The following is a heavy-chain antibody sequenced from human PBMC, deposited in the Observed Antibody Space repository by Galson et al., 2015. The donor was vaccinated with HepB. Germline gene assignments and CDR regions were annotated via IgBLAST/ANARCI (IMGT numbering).Heavy chain of an antibody. CDR3: ARGTMVRGVPYYYYGMDV. J-gene: IGHJ6*02. D-gene: IGHD3-10*01. V-gene: IGHV1-2*05. Sequence: SVKVSCKASGYTFTGYYMHWVRQAPGQGLEWMGRINPNSGGTNYAQKFQGRVTMTRDTSISTAYMELSRLRSDDTVVYYCARGTMVRGVPYYYYGMDVWGQGTTVTVSS. CDR2: INPNSGGT. CDR1: GYTFTGYY.